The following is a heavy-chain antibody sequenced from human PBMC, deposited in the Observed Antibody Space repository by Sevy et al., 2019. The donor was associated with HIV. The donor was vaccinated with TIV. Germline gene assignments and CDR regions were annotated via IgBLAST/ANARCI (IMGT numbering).Heavy chain of an antibody. V-gene: IGHV1-2*06. CDR2: INPKSGGT. J-gene: IGHJ4*02. D-gene: IGHD2-2*01. CDR1: GYTFTDYY. Sequence: ASVKVSCKASGYTFTDYYMHWVRQAPGQGLEWMGRINPKSGGTNYAQKFQGRVTMTSDTSISTAYMELGRLRSDDTAVYYCARYCSSTSCYAPPFDYWGQGTLVTVSS. CDR3: ARYCSSTSCYAPPFDY.